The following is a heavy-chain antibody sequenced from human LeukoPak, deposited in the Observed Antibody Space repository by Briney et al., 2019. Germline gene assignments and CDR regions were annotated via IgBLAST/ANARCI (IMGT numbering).Heavy chain of an antibody. V-gene: IGHV3-74*01. J-gene: IGHJ3*02. CDR1: GFTFSSYW. CDR2: INSDGSST. Sequence: GGSLRLSCAASGFTFSSYWMHWVRQPPGRGLVWVLRINSDGSSTSYADSVKGRFTISRDNAKNTLYLQMNSLRAEDTAVYYCAKEVGSPGWYDAFDIWGQGTMVTVSS. CDR3: AKEVGSPGWYDAFDI. D-gene: IGHD6-19*01.